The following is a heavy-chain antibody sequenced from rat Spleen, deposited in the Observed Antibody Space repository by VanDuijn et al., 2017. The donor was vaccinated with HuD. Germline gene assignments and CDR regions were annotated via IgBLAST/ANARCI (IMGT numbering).Heavy chain of an antibody. V-gene: IGHV2-30*01. CDR2: IRTGGST. J-gene: IGHJ4*01. CDR3: ARGPSGLPGYVMDA. D-gene: IGHD1-4*01. Sequence: QVQLKESGPGLVQPSQTLSLTCTVSGFSLTSYNVHWVRQPTGKGLEWMGVIRTGGSTDYNSALKSRLSISRDTSKSQVFLKMNSLQTEDIATYYCARGPSGLPGYVMDAWGQGASVTVSS. CDR1: GFSLTSYN.